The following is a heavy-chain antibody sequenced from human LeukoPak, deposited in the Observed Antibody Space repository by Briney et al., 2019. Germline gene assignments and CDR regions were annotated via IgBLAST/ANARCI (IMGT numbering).Heavy chain of an antibody. D-gene: IGHD2-15*01. CDR1: GYTFTGYY. V-gene: IGHV1-2*02. CDR2: INPNSGGT. Sequence: ASVKVSCKASGYTFTGYYMHWVRQAPGQGLGWMGWINPNSGGTNYAQKFQGRVTMTRDTSISTAYMELSRLRSDDTAVYYCARVNQVADAFDIWGQGTMVTVSS. J-gene: IGHJ3*02. CDR3: ARVNQVADAFDI.